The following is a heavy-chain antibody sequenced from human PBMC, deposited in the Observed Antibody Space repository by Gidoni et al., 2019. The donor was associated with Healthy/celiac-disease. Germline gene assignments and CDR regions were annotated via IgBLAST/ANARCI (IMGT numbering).Heavy chain of an antibody. CDR2: ISWNSGSI. CDR3: AKDSSGYDFRWFDP. V-gene: IGHV3-9*01. D-gene: IGHD5-12*01. Sequence: EVQLVESGGGLVKPGRSLRLSCAASGFTFDDYAMHWVRQAPGKGLEWVSGISWNSGSIGYADSVKGRFTISRDNAKNSLYLKMNSLRAEDTALYYCAKDSSGYDFRWFDPWGQGTLVTVSS. CDR1: GFTFDDYA. J-gene: IGHJ5*02.